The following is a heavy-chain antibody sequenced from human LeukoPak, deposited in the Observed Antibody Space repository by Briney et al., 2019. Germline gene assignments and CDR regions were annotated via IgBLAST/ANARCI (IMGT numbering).Heavy chain of an antibody. CDR2: MHPNSGVT. V-gene: IGHV1-2*02. Sequence: ASVKVSCKASGYTFTGYWIHWVRQAPGQRLEWMGCMHPNSGVTGYAQRFQGRVTMTRDTSISTAYMDLSSLRSDDTAVYYCARDPGYLQSDYWGQGTLVTVPS. D-gene: IGHD4-11*01. CDR3: ARDPGYLQSDY. CDR1: GYTFTGYW. J-gene: IGHJ4*02.